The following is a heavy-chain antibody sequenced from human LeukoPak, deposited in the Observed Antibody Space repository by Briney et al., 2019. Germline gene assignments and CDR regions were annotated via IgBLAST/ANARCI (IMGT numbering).Heavy chain of an antibody. V-gene: IGHV4-59*08. CDR1: GGSISSYY. Sequence: SETLSLTCTVSGGSISSYYWSWIRQPPGKGLEWIGYIYYSGSTNYNPSLKSRVTISVDASKNQFSLKLSFVTAADTAVYYCARLRVYYFDYWGQGTLVTVSS. CDR3: ARLRVYYFDY. CDR2: IYYSGST. D-gene: IGHD3-16*01. J-gene: IGHJ4*02.